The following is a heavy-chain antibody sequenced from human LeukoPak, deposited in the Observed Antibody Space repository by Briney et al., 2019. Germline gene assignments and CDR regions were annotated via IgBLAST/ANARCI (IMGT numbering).Heavy chain of an antibody. V-gene: IGHV1-69*13. CDR3: ARKRRDNLFDP. J-gene: IGHJ5*01. Sequence: SVKVSCKASGYTFTGYYMHWVRQAPGQGLEWMGGIIPIFGTANYAQKFQGRVTITADESTSTAYMELSSLRSEDTAVYYCARKRRDNLFDPWGQGNLVNVSS. CDR1: GYTFTGYY. D-gene: IGHD3-10*01. CDR2: IIPIFGTA.